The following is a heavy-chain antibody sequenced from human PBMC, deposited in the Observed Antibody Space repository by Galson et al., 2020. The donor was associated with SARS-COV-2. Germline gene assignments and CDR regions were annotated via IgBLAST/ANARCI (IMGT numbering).Heavy chain of an antibody. CDR2: INHSGST. J-gene: IGHJ2*01. CDR3: ARGRHYDVLTGHQYWYLDL. CDR1: GGSFSGYY. Sequence: TLSLTCAVYGGSFSGYYWSWIRQPPGEGLEYIGEINHSGSTNYNPSLKSRVTISIDTSQNQFSLKLTSVTAADTAIYYCARGRHYDVLTGHQYWYLDLWGRGTLVTVSS. V-gene: IGHV4-34*01. D-gene: IGHD3-9*01.